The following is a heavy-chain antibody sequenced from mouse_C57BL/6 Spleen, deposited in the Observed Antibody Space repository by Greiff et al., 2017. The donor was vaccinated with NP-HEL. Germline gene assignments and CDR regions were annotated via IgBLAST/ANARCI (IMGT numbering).Heavy chain of an antibody. J-gene: IGHJ4*01. CDR1: GYTFTSYW. V-gene: IGHV1-50*01. CDR3: AGGDYGNYTYYDMGC. D-gene: IGHD2-1*01. CDR2: IDPSDSYT. Sequence: QVQLQQPGAELVKPGASVKLSCKASGYTFTSYWMQWVKQRPGQGLEWIGEIDPSDSYTNYNQKFKGKATLTVDTSSSTAYMQLSSLTSEDSAVYYCAGGDYGNYTYYDMGCWGQGTSVTVAS.